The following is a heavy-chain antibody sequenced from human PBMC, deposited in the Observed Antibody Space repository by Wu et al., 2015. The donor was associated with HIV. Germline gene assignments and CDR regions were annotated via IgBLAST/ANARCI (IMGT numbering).Heavy chain of an antibody. CDR2: IIPIFGTS. CDR1: GGTFRSHG. D-gene: IGHD1-1*01. V-gene: IGHV1-69*14. Sequence: QVQLVQSGAEVKKPGSSVKVSCKASGGTFRSHGISWVRQAPGQGLEWMGGIIPIFGTSDYAQKFQGRVTITADTSTDTAYMELSSLRSEDTAVYYCATAGHSTGLTSYYYYGMDVWGQGTTGHRLL. CDR3: ATAGHSTGLTSYYYYGMDV. J-gene: IGHJ6*02.